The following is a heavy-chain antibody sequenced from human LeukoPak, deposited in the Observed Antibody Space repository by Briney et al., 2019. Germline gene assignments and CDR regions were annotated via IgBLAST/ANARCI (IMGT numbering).Heavy chain of an antibody. V-gene: IGHV3-48*03. CDR3: AKDGPIPPYYYDSSGYYDY. D-gene: IGHD3-22*01. J-gene: IGHJ4*02. Sequence: GGSLRLSCEASGFTFSSYEMNWVRQAPGKGLEWISYISSSGSMKYYADSVKGRFTISRDNSKNTLYLQMNSLRAEDTAVYYCAKDGPIPPYYYDSSGYYDYWGQGTLVTVSS. CDR1: GFTFSSYE. CDR2: ISSSGSMK.